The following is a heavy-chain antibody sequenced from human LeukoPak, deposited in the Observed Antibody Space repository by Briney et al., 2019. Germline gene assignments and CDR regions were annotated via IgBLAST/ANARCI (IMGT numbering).Heavy chain of an antibody. CDR2: VSGSGGGT. CDR1: GFTFSSYS. J-gene: IGHJ6*03. Sequence: GGSLRLSCAASGFTFSSYSMNWVRQAPGKGLQWVSGVSGSGGGTNYADSVKGRFTISRDNSKNTLFLQMNSLRAEDTAVYYCAKGTDYEIYYYYYYMDVWGKGTTVTISS. V-gene: IGHV3-23*01. D-gene: IGHD4-17*01. CDR3: AKGTDYEIYYYYYYMDV.